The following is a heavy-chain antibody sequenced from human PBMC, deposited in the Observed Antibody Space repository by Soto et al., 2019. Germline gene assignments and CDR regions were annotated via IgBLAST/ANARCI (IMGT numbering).Heavy chain of an antibody. J-gene: IGHJ6*02. CDR3: ARVALDCTNGVCYNGMDV. CDR2: IIPIFGTA. Sequence: ASVKVSCKASGGTFSSYAISWVRQAPGQGLEWMGGIIPIFGTANYAQKFQGRVTITADESTSTAYMELSSLRSDDTAVYYCARVALDCTNGVCYNGMDVWGQGNTVTVSS. D-gene: IGHD2-8*01. V-gene: IGHV1-69*13. CDR1: GGTFSSYA.